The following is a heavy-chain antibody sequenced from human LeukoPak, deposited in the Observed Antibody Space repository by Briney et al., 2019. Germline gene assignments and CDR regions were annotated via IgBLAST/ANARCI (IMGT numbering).Heavy chain of an antibody. D-gene: IGHD6-19*01. J-gene: IGHJ6*03. CDR3: ARVCAPCSGWHYYMDV. V-gene: IGHV4-61*02. CDR1: GDSISSGSYY. CDR2: IYTSGRT. Sequence: PSQTLSLTCTVSGDSISSGSYYWSWIRQPAGTGLEWIGRIYTSGRTNYNPSLKSRVTISVDTSKNQFSLKLSSVTAADTAVYYCARVCAPCSGWHYYMDVWGKGTTVTVSS.